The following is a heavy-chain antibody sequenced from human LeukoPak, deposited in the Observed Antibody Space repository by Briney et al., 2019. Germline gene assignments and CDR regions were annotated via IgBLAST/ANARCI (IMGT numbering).Heavy chain of an antibody. V-gene: IGHV3-23*01. CDR3: ARDRLGSGSSDY. J-gene: IGHJ4*02. CDR2: ISKSGGDI. Sequence: HPGGSLRLSCAASGFTFSSYSMNWVRQAPGKGLEWVSVISKSGGDIYYADPVKGRFTISRDNSKNTLYLQMNTLRAEDTALYYCARDRLGSGSSDYWGQGTLVTVSS. CDR1: GFTFSSYS. D-gene: IGHD1-26*01.